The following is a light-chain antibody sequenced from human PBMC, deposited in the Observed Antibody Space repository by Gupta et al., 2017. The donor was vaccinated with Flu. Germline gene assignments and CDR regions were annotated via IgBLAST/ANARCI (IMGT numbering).Light chain of an antibody. CDR2: DAS. J-gene: IGKJ4*01. Sequence: EIVLTQSPATLSLSPGERATLSCRASQGVSSYLAWYQQKPGQAPRLLIYDASNRATGIPDRFSGSGTGTDFTLTSSSREPEDFAVYYWQQRSNWLTFGGGTKVEIK. CDR3: QQRSNWLT. V-gene: IGKV3D-11*01. CDR1: QGVSSY.